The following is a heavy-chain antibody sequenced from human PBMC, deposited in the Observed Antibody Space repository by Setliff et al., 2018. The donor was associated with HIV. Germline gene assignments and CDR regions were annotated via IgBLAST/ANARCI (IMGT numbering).Heavy chain of an antibody. V-gene: IGHV3-23*01. Sequence: GESLKISCAASGFTFSNYAMSWVRQAPGKGLEWVSGISGSGGSTYYVDSVKGRFTISRDNSKSTLYLQMNSLGAADTAVYYCAKNIAGVCYSGLDYWGQGALVTVSS. CDR3: AKNIAGVCYSGLDY. CDR1: GFTFSNYA. CDR2: ISGSGGST. D-gene: IGHD2-15*01. J-gene: IGHJ4*02.